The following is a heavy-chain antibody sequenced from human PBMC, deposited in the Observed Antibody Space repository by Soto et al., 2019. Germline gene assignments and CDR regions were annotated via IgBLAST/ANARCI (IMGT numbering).Heavy chain of an antibody. Sequence: HPGGSLRLACAASGFTFSSYGMHWVRQAPGKGLGWVAVISYDGSNKYYADSVKGRFTISRDNSKNTLYLQMNSLRAEDTAVYYCSIEYDFCSGYQHTPDYYYGLAVWTRGSTVTGSS. CDR3: SIEYDFCSGYQHTPDYYYGLAV. CDR2: ISYDGSNK. CDR1: GFTFSSYG. J-gene: IGHJ6*02. D-gene: IGHD3-3*01. V-gene: IGHV3-30*03.